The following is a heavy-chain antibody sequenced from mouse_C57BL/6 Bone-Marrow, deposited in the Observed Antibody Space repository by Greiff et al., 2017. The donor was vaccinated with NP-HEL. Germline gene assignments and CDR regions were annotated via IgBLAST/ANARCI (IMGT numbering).Heavy chain of an antibody. CDR3: AREGTTGPYAMDY. D-gene: IGHD1-1*01. CDR2: INPSSGYT. CDR1: GYTFTSYT. V-gene: IGHV1-4*01. Sequence: VMLVESGAELARPGASVKMSCKASGYTFTSYTMHWVKQRPGQGLEWIGYINPSSGYTKYNQKFKDKATLTADKSSSTAYMQLSSLTSEDSAVYYCAREGTTGPYAMDYWGQGTSVTVSS. J-gene: IGHJ4*01.